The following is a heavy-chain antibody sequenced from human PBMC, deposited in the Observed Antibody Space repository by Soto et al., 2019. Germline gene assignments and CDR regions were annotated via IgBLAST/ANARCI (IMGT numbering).Heavy chain of an antibody. V-gene: IGHV3-11*06. CDR3: ASKVSQTYGMDV. CDR2: ISSSSSYT. J-gene: IGHJ6*02. Sequence: GSLRLSCAASGFTFSDYYMSWIRQAPGKGLEWVPYISSSSSYTNYADSVKGRFTISRDNAKNSLYLQMNSLRDEDTAVYYGASKVSQTYGMDVWGQGTTVTVSS. CDR1: GFTFSDYY. D-gene: IGHD4-4*01.